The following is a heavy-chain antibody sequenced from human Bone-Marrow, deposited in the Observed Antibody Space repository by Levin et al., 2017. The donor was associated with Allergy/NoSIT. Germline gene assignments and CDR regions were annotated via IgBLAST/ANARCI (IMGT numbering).Heavy chain of an antibody. CDR3: ARLRNGGEGYYDSSGYSGWFDP. CDR2: IYYSGST. CDR1: GGSISSSSYY. J-gene: IGHJ5*02. V-gene: IGHV4-39*01. Sequence: SQTLSLTCTVSGGSISSSSYYWGWIRQPPGKGLEWIGSIYYSGSTYYNPSLKSRVTISVDTSKNQFSLKLSSVTAADTAVYYCARLRNGGEGYYDSSGYSGWFDPWGQGTLVTVSS. D-gene: IGHD3-22*01.